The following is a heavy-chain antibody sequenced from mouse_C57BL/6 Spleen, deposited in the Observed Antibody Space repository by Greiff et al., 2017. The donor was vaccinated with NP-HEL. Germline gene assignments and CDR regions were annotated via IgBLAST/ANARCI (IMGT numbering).Heavy chain of an antibody. CDR3: AREEVYYGSSPYYAMDY. D-gene: IGHD1-1*01. J-gene: IGHJ4*01. CDR2: INPSTGGT. CDR1: GYSFTGYY. Sequence: VQLKQSGPELVKPGASVKISCKASGYSFTGYYMHWVKQSSEKSLEWIGEINPSTGGTSYNQKFKGKATLTVDKSSSTAYMQLKSLTSEDSAVYYCAREEVYYGSSPYYAMDYWGQGTSVTVSS. V-gene: IGHV1-43*01.